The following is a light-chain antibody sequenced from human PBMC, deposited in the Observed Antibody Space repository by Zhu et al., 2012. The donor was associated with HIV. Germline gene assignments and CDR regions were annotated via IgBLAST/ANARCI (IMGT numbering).Light chain of an antibody. Sequence: DIQMTQSPASLSAFVGDRVTVSCRASQDISNYLAWYQQKPGKVPTLLIYGASTLQSAVPSRFSGSGSGTDFTLTISYLQPEDVATYFCQSYHSVPRTFGQGTKVEIK. V-gene: IGKV1-27*01. J-gene: IGKJ1*01. CDR2: GAS. CDR1: QDISNY. CDR3: QSYHSVPRT.